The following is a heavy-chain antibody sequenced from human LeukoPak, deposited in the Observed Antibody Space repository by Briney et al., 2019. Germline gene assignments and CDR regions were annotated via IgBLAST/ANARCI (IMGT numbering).Heavy chain of an antibody. CDR3: VKDLTGTWSFDY. V-gene: IGHV3-64D*06. CDR1: GFTLSNHF. J-gene: IGHJ4*02. CDR2: IGPNGAST. Sequence: SGGSLRLSCSTSGFTLSNHFMHWVRQAPGKGLEYVSSIGPNGASTLYADSVKGRFTISRDNSKNALYLQLTSLRLEDTALYYCVKDLTGTWSFDYWGQGTLVTVSS. D-gene: IGHD3-9*01.